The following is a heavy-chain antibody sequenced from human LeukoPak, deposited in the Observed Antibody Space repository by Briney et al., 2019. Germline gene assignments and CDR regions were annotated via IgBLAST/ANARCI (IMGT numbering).Heavy chain of an antibody. J-gene: IGHJ6*03. V-gene: IGHV4-4*02. Sequence: PSGTLSLTCAVSGGSISSSNWWSWVRQPPGQGLEWIGEIYHSGSTNYNPSLKSRVTISVDKSKNQFSLKLSSVTAADTAVYYCARKTRSRRRTEDCSSTSCYWVDYYYYMDVWGKGTTVTVSS. CDR1: GGSISSSNW. CDR2: IYHSGST. D-gene: IGHD2-2*01. CDR3: ARKTRSRRRTEDCSSTSCYWVDYYYYMDV.